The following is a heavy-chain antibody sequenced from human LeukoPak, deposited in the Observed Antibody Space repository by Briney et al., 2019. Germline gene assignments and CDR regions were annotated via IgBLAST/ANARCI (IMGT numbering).Heavy chain of an antibody. CDR2: IKQDGSEK. D-gene: IGHD3-10*01. V-gene: IGHV3-7*01. Sequence: PGGSLRLSCAASGFTFSNAWMSWVRQAPGKGLEWVANIKQDGSEKYYVDSVKGRFTISRDNAKNSLYLQMNSLRAEDTAVYYCARVRGVMGAFDIWGQGTMTVSS. J-gene: IGHJ3*02. CDR3: ARVRGVMGAFDI. CDR1: GFTFSNAW.